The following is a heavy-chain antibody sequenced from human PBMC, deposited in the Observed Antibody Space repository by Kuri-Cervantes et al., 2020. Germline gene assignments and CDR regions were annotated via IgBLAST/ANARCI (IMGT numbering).Heavy chain of an antibody. CDR2: IRYDGSNK. CDR1: GFTFSSYG. CDR3: AGYYYDSSGYYYNVY. D-gene: IGHD3-22*01. Sequence: GGSLRLSCAASGFTFSSYGMHWVRQAPGKGLEWVAFIRYDGSNKYYADSVKGRFTISRDNSKNTLYLQMNSLRTEDTAVYYCAGYYYDSSGYYYNVYWGQGTLVTVSS. V-gene: IGHV3-30*02. J-gene: IGHJ4*02.